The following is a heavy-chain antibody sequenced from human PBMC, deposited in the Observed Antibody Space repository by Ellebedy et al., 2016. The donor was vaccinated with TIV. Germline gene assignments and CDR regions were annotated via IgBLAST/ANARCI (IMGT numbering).Heavy chain of an antibody. D-gene: IGHD3-22*01. CDR1: EFTFSIYS. J-gene: IGHJ3*02. Sequence: GGSLRLSCAASEFTFSIYSMKWVRQAPGKGLEWVSSISSTSTYTFYADSVKGRFAISRDNAKSSLYLQVNSLRAEDTAVYYCATPVEPSSGDGFDIWGQGTMVTVSS. CDR3: ATPVEPSSGDGFDI. CDR2: ISSTSTYT. V-gene: IGHV3-21*01.